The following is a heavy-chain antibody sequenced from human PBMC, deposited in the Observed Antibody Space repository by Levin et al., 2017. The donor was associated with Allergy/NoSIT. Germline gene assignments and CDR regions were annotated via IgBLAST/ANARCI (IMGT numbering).Heavy chain of an antibody. V-gene: IGHV2-5*02. J-gene: IGHJ4*02. CDR2: IYWDDDK. CDR3: AHRVRVEALAGPFDY. CDR1: GFSLSTSGVG. Sequence: KWSGPTLVKPTQTLTLTCTFSGFSLSTSGVGVGWIRQPPGKALEWLALIYWDDDKRYSPSLRSRLTITTDTSKNQVVLTMTNMDLVDTAPCCCAHRVRVEALAGPFDYWGPGPLVNVSS. D-gene: IGHD7-27*01.